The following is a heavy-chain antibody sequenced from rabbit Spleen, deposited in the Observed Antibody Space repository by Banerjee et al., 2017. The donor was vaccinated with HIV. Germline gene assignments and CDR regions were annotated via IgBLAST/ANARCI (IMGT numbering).Heavy chain of an antibody. J-gene: IGHJ3*01. CDR3: ARDPAGNGWGTGLDL. Sequence: QSLEESGGDLVKPGASLTLACTASGFSFSSRYCVCWVRQAPGKGLEWIACIYVGSSTNTYYASWAKGRFTVSKASSTTVTLQMTSLTAADTATYFCARDPAGNGWGTGLDLWGQGTLVTVS. V-gene: IGHV1S40*01. CDR1: GFSFSSRYC. CDR2: IYVGSSTNT. D-gene: IGHD4-1*01.